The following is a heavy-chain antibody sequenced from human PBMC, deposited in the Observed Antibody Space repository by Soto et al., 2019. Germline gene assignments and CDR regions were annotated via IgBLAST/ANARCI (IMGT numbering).Heavy chain of an antibody. D-gene: IGHD3-22*01. CDR1: GWSFSGHY. CDR3: ARGISMIVEVQRDAPDKYYLDT. CDR2: INHTGRT. V-gene: IGHV4-34*01. Sequence: PXETLSLTCAVYGWSFSGHYWSWIRQPPGKGLDWIGEINHTGRTNSNPSLKSRVTISVDTSKNQFSLKLNSVTAADTAVYYCARGISMIVEVQRDAPDKYYLDTWGQGTQVTVSS. J-gene: IGHJ5*02.